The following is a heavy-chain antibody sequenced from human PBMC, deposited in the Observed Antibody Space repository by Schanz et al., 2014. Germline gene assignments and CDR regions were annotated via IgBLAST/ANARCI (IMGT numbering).Heavy chain of an antibody. CDR3: ARGSCTASGCYDAFDL. CDR2: IYYSGST. CDR1: GGSISDYY. V-gene: IGHV4-59*01. D-gene: IGHD2-2*01. Sequence: QVQLQESGPGLVKPSETLSLTCTFSGGSISDYYWSWIRQPPGKELEWIGHIYYSGSTNYNPSLKSRVTISVDTSKNQFSLKLSSVTAADTAVYYCARGSCTASGCYDAFDLWGQGTLVTVSS. J-gene: IGHJ3*01.